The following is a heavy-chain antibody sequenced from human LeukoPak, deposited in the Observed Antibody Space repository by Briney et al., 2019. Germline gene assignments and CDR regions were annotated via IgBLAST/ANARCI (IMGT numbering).Heavy chain of an antibody. CDR2: MNPNSGNT. CDR1: GYTFTSYD. J-gene: IGHJ4*02. Sequence: ASVKVSCKASGYTFTSYDINWVRQATGQGLEWMGWMNPNSGNTGYAQKFQGRVTMTRNTSISTAYMELSSLRSEDTALYYCARGLIEENYYDSSGYYFFDYWGQGTLVTVSS. CDR3: ARGLIEENYYDSSGYYFFDY. D-gene: IGHD3-22*01. V-gene: IGHV1-8*01.